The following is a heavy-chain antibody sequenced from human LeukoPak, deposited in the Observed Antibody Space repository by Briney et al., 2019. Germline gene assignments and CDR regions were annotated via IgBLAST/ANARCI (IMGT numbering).Heavy chain of an antibody. J-gene: IGHJ4*02. CDR3: ARGAAVRYSGYDSDY. V-gene: IGHV4-59*11. CDR2: IYYSGST. D-gene: IGHD5-12*01. CDR1: GGSISSHY. Sequence: SETLSLTCTVFGGSISSHYWSWIRQPPGEGLEWIGYIYYSGSTNYNPSLKSRVTISVDTSKNQFSLKLSSVTAADTAVYYCARGAAVRYSGYDSDYWGQGTLVTVSS.